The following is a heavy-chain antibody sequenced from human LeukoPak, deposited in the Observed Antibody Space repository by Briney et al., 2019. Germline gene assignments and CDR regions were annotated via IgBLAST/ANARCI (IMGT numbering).Heavy chain of an antibody. CDR2: IDPNSGVT. CDR3: ARELGINAFDV. CDR1: GYTLTDNH. Sequence: ASVKVSCKASGYTLTDNHLYWVRQAPGQGLEWMGWIDPNSGVTNFAQNFQGRLTMTTDTSISTAYMELSRLTSDDTTVCYCARELGINAFDVWGQGTLVTVFS. D-gene: IGHD7-27*01. V-gene: IGHV1-2*02. J-gene: IGHJ3*01.